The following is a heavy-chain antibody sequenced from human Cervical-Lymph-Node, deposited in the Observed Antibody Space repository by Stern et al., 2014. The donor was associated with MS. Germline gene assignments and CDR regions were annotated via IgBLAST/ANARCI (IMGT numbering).Heavy chain of an antibody. V-gene: IGHV3-33*01. CDR2: IWHAGRDT. CDR1: GFTFSNYG. CDR3: ARETYDSSGWCPEGLNFDY. Sequence: VQLVESGGGVVQPGRSLRLSCAASGFTFSNYGMHWVRQAPGKGLEWVAVIWHAGRDTYYADYVKGRFTIYSDHSTNPLSLSMHSLRAEDTAVYYCARETYDSSGWCPEGLNFDYWGQGTLVTVSS. J-gene: IGHJ4*02. D-gene: IGHD6-19*01.